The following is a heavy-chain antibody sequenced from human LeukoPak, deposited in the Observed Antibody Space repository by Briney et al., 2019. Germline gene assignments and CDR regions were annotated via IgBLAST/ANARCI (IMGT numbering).Heavy chain of an antibody. CDR1: GYTFTSYW. Sequence: GESLKISCKGSGYTFTSYWVGWVRQMPGKGLEWMGLRNPADSDTRYSPTFQGQVTISADKSISTAYLQWSSLKASDTAMYYCAKIDRQYCSRSSCYALDYWGQGTQVTVSS. CDR2: RNPADSDT. J-gene: IGHJ4*02. V-gene: IGHV5-51*01. D-gene: IGHD2-2*01. CDR3: AKIDRQYCSRSSCYALDY.